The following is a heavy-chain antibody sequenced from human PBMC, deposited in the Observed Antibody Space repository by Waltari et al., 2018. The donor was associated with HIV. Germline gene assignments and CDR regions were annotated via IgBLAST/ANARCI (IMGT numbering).Heavy chain of an antibody. Sequence: QVQLQESGPGLVKPSETLSLTCTVSGGSISSYYWSWIRQPPGQGLEWIGYSYYSGNTNYTPSLKGRVTMSIDTSKNQFSLKLTSVTAADTAIYYCAGASLQLAPWKEFDIWGRGALVTVSS. CDR2: SYYSGNT. CDR3: AGASLQLAPWKEFDI. J-gene: IGHJ3*02. CDR1: GGSISSYY. D-gene: IGHD5-18*01. V-gene: IGHV4-59*01.